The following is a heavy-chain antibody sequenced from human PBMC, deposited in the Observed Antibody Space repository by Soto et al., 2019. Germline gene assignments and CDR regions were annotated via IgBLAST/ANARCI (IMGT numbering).Heavy chain of an antibody. J-gene: IGHJ5*02. CDR1: GGTFSSYT. D-gene: IGHD6-13*01. CDR2: IIPILGIA. V-gene: IGHV1-69*02. CDR3: ARVAAAGTYNWFDP. Sequence: QVQLVQSGAEVKKPGSSVKVSCKASGGTFSSYTISWVRQAPGQGLEWMGRIIPILGIANYAQKFQGRVTITADKSPSTAYREPRSLRSEDTAVYYCARVAAAGTYNWFDPWGQGTLVTVSS.